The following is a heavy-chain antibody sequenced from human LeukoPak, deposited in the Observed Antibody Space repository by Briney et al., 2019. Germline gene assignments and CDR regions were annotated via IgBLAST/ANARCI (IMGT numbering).Heavy chain of an antibody. Sequence: GGSLRLSCAASGFTFSSYSMNWVRQAPGKGLEWVANIKQDGSQKNYVDSVQGRFTISRDNAKNSLYLQMNSLRVEDTAVYYCTRPSSGWYGGNYWGQGTLVTVSS. CDR1: GFTFSSYS. CDR2: IKQDGSQK. V-gene: IGHV3-7*01. CDR3: TRPSSGWYGGNY. D-gene: IGHD6-19*01. J-gene: IGHJ4*02.